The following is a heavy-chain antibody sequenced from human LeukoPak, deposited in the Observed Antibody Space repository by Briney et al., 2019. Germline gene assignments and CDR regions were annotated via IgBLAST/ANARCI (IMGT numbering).Heavy chain of an antibody. V-gene: IGHV1-46*01. Sequence: ASVTVSCKASGYTFTSYYMHWVRQPPGQGLEWVGIINPSGGSTSYAQKFQGRDNMTRDTSTSTVYMELSSLRSDDTAVYCCARGCYGDYMPARYFQHWGRGTLVTVSS. CDR1: GYTFTSYY. CDR2: INPSGGST. D-gene: IGHD4-17*01. CDR3: ARGCYGDYMPARYFQH. J-gene: IGHJ1*01.